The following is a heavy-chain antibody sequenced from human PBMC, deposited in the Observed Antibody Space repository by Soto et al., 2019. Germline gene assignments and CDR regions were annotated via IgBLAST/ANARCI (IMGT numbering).Heavy chain of an antibody. D-gene: IGHD3-16*02. V-gene: IGHV4-59*01. Sequence: SETLSLTCTVSGGSINAYYWSWIRQPPGKGLEWIGYIYYTGTTNYNPSLKSRVTLSVDTSKNQFSLQLSSVTAADTAVYFCAGDIDYRFTNWGQGTPVTVSS. CDR1: GGSINAYY. J-gene: IGHJ4*02. CDR3: AGDIDYRFTN. CDR2: IYYTGTT.